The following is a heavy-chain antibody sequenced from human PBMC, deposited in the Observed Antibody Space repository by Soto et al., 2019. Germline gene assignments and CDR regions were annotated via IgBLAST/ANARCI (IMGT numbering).Heavy chain of an antibody. V-gene: IGHV2-5*02. CDR1: GFSLITSGVG. D-gene: IGHD3-10*01. CDR3: AHTHYCLDAFDI. Sequence: QITLRESGPPLVKPTQTLTLTCAFSGFSLITSGVGVGWIRQPPGKALEWLALIYWDDDERYSPSLKSRLTITKETSKNQVVLTMHNMDPVDPATYYCAHTHYCLDAFDIWGQGTMVTVSS. J-gene: IGHJ3*02. CDR2: IYWDDDE.